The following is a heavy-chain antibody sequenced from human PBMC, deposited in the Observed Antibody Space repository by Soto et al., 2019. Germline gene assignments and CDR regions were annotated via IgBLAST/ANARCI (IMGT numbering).Heavy chain of an antibody. CDR1: GFSFSSHA. J-gene: IGHJ4*02. CDR2: ISGSGGST. D-gene: IGHD6-19*01. CDR3: AKCTVAGLFDY. Sequence: GGSLRLLCGSSGFSFSSHAMSWVRQAPGKGLERVSAISGSGGSTYYADSVKGRFTISRDNSKNTLYLQMNSLRAEDTAVYYCAKCTVAGLFDYWGQGTLVAVSS. V-gene: IGHV3-23*01.